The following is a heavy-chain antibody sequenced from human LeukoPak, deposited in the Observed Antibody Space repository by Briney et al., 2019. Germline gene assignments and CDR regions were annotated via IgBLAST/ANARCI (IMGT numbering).Heavy chain of an antibody. Sequence: PGGSLRLSCAASGFTFSSYWMSWVRQAPEKGLEWVANIKQDGSEKYVDSVKGRFTISRDNAKNSLYLQMSSLRAEDTAVYFCARAGLVPGRAFDIWGQGTMVTVSS. J-gene: IGHJ3*02. V-gene: IGHV3-7*04. CDR3: ARAGLVPGRAFDI. D-gene: IGHD1-14*01. CDR1: GFTFSSYW. CDR2: IKQDGSEK.